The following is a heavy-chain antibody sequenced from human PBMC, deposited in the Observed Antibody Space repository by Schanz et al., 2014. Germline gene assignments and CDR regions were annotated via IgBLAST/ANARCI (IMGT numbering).Heavy chain of an antibody. J-gene: IGHJ4*02. D-gene: IGHD2-21*01. Sequence: QVQLVQSGAEVKKPGSSVKVSCTASGGTFSSYTISWIRQAPGQGLEWMGRIIPVLAIADYAQKFQGRLTITADKSTSTAYMELSGLRSEDTAVYYCARDRRECGAECYSVEVFEIWGQGTLVIVSS. V-gene: IGHV1-69*08. CDR2: IIPVLAIA. CDR1: GGTFSSYT. CDR3: ARDRRECGAECYSVEVFEI.